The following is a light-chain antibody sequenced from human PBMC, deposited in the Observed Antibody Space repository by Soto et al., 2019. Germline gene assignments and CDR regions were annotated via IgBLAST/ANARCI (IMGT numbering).Light chain of an antibody. Sequence: HSVLTQPASVSGSPGQSITLSCTGTSSDIGGYDYVSWYQRHPGKAPKLIIYDVNNRPSGVSNRFSGSKSGNTASLTISGLQAEDEADYYCTSYASGSSHVVFGGGTKRTVL. CDR2: DVN. V-gene: IGLV2-14*01. CDR3: TSYASGSSHVV. J-gene: IGLJ2*01. CDR1: SSDIGGYDY.